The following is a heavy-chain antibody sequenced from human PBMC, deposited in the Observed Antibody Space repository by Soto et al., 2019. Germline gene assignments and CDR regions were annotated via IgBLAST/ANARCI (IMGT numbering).Heavy chain of an antibody. Sequence: ASVKVSCKASGFTFTSSAVQWVRQARGQRLEWIGWIVVGSGNTNYAQKFQERVTITRDMSTSTAYMELSSLRSEDTAVYYCAADHGDLDYSNSGYYYYYGMDVWGQGTTVTVSS. D-gene: IGHD4-4*01. CDR1: GFTFTSSA. CDR2: IVVGSGNT. V-gene: IGHV1-58*01. CDR3: AADHGDLDYSNSGYYYYYGMDV. J-gene: IGHJ6*02.